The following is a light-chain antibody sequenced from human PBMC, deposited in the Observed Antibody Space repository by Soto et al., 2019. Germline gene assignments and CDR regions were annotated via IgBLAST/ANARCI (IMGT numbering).Light chain of an antibody. CDR3: AAWDDSLSV. CDR2: RNN. J-gene: IGLJ2*01. V-gene: IGLV1-47*01. CDR1: SSNIGSNY. Sequence: QSVLTQPPSASGTPGQRVTISCSGSSSNIGSNYVYWYQQLPGTAPKLLIYRNNQRPSGVPDRFSGSKSGTSASLAISGLRSEDEDDYYCAAWDDSLSVFGGGPKLTVL.